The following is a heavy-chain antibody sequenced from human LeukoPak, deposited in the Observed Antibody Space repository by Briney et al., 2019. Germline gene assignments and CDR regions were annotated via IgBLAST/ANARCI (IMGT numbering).Heavy chain of an antibody. D-gene: IGHD3-16*02. CDR1: GFTFSSYA. Sequence: PGGSLRLSCSASGFTFSSYAMSWVRQAPGKGLKWVSTINDNGAGTYYADSAKGRFTISRDNSKNTLYLEMNSLRAEDTAVFYCAKDGVILAPGIYWYMDVWGRGTTVTVSS. CDR3: AKDGVILAPGIYWYMDV. CDR2: INDNGAGT. V-gene: IGHV3-23*01. J-gene: IGHJ6*03.